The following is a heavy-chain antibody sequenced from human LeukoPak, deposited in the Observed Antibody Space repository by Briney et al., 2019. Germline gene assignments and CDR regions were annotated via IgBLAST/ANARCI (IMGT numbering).Heavy chain of an antibody. V-gene: IGHV3-7*03. CDR3: ARDRASSTFDY. J-gene: IGHJ4*02. CDR1: EFTFSSSW. Sequence: GGSLRLSCTASEFTFSSSWMTWVRQAPGKGLAWLANINEDGSTKNYVDSVKGRFSISRDNAKESLYLQMNSLRAEDTAVYYCARDRASSTFDYWGQGTLVTVSS. D-gene: IGHD2-2*01. CDR2: INEDGSTK.